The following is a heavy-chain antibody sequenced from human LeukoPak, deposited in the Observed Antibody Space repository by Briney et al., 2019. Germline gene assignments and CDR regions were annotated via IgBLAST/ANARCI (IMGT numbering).Heavy chain of an antibody. CDR3: AKMGKTYYDFWSGSNTRGPFDY. Sequence: GASVKVSCKASGDTFSRYDFYWVRQAPGQGLEWMGRITPRGGSTNYAQKFRGRVTMTSDTSTSTIYMELSSLRSEDTAVYYCAKMGKTYYDFWSGSNTRGPFDYWSQGTLVTVSS. J-gene: IGHJ4*02. D-gene: IGHD3-3*01. CDR1: GDTFSRYD. V-gene: IGHV1-46*01. CDR2: ITPRGGST.